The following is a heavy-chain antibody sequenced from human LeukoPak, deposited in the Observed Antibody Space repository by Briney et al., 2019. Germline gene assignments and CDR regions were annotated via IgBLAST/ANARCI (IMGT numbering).Heavy chain of an antibody. Sequence: ASVKVSCKASGYTFTSYDINWVRQATGQGLEWMGWMNPNSGNTGYAQKFQGRVTMTRNTSISTAYMELNSLRAEDTALYYCAKDLEYTSVWYYYYMDVWGTGTTVTVSS. D-gene: IGHD6-19*01. J-gene: IGHJ6*03. V-gene: IGHV1-8*01. CDR1: GYTFTSYD. CDR3: AKDLEYTSVWYYYYMDV. CDR2: MNPNSGNT.